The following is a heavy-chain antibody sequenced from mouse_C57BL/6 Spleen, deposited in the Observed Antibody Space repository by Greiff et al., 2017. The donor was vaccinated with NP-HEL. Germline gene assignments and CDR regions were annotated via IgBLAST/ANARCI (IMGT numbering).Heavy chain of an antibody. D-gene: IGHD3-2*02. CDR1: GFTFSDYG. Sequence: VQLKESGGGLVKPGGSLKLSCAASGFTFSDYGMHWVRQAPEKGLEWVAYISSGSSTIYYADTVKGRFTISRDNAKNTLFLQMTSLRSEDTAMYYCARDSSGYVGDYYAMDYWGQGTSVTVSS. J-gene: IGHJ4*01. CDR2: ISSGSSTI. CDR3: ARDSSGYVGDYYAMDY. V-gene: IGHV5-17*01.